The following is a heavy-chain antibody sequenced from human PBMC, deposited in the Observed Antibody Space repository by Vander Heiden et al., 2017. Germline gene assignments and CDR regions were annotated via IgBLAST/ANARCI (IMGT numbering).Heavy chain of an antibody. V-gene: IGHV1-69*01. CDR2: IIPIFGTA. J-gene: IGHJ4*02. Sequence: QVQLVQSGAEVKKPGSSVKVSCKASGGTFSSYAIRWVRQAPGQGLEWMGGIIPIFGTANYAQKFQGRVTITADESTSTAYMELSSLRSEDTAVYYCARIAKTLSYQRHMPFDYWGQGTLVTVSS. CDR1: GGTFSSYA. D-gene: IGHD2-2*01. CDR3: ARIAKTLSYQRHMPFDY.